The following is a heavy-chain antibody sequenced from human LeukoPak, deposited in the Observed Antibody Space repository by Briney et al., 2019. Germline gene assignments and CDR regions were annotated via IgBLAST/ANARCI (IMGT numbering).Heavy chain of an antibody. CDR2: IRYDGSNK. CDR3: AKVYVAAAGLFDY. J-gene: IGHJ4*02. D-gene: IGHD6-13*01. V-gene: IGHV3-30*02. Sequence: GGSLRLSCAASGFTFSSYGMHWVRQAPGKGLEWVAFIRYDGSNKYYADSVKGRFTISRDNSKNTLYLQMNSLRAEDTAVYYCAKVYVAAAGLFDYWGQGTLVTVSS. CDR1: GFTFSSYG.